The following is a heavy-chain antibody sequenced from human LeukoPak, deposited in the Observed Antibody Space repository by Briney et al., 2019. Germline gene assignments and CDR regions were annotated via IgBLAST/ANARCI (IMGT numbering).Heavy chain of an antibody. Sequence: PSETLSLTCAVYGGSFSGYYWSWIRQPPGKGLGWIEEINHSGSTNYNPSLKSRVTISVDTSKNQFSLKLSSVTAADTAVYYCARGAYGSGSYNWFDPWGQGTLVTVSS. CDR2: INHSGST. V-gene: IGHV4-34*01. J-gene: IGHJ5*02. CDR3: ARGAYGSGSYNWFDP. D-gene: IGHD3-10*01. CDR1: GGSFSGYY.